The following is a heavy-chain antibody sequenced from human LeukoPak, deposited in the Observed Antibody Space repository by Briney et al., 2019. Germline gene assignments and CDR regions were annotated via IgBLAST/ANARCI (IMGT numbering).Heavy chain of an antibody. J-gene: IGHJ3*02. CDR1: GFTVSSNY. CDR3: ARGLPLTYYYGSGSPRMAFDI. D-gene: IGHD3-10*01. CDR2: INHSGST. Sequence: GSLRLSCAASGFTVSSNYMSWVRQAPGKGLEWIGEINHSGSTNYNPFLKSRVTISVDTSKNQFSLKLSSVTAADTAVYYCARGLPLTYYYGSGSPRMAFDIWGQGTMVTVSS. V-gene: IGHV4-34*01.